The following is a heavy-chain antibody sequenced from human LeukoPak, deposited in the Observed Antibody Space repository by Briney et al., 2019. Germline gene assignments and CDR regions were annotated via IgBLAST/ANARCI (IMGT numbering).Heavy chain of an antibody. CDR3: ARSLTSNTYCGGDCSFDN. CDR1: GYNFATYW. Sequence: GESLKISCKGSGYNFATYWIAWVRQMPGKGLEWMGIIYPGDSDTKYSPPFQGQVTISADKSIDTAFLQWSSLRPSDTAMYFCARSLTSNTYCGGDCSFDNWGQGSLVTVSS. V-gene: IGHV5-51*01. D-gene: IGHD2-21*02. J-gene: IGHJ4*02. CDR2: IYPGDSDT.